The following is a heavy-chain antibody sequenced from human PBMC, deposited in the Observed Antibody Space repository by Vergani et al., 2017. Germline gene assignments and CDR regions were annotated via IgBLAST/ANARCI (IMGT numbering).Heavy chain of an antibody. J-gene: IGHJ4*02. CDR1: GFTFSSYA. Sequence: QVQLVESGGGVVQPGRSLRLSCAASGFTFSSYALHWVRQAPGKGLEWVAVISYDGSNKYYADSVKGRFTISRDNSKNPLYLQMNSLRAEDTAVYYCARLVGATDYFDYWGQGTLVTVSS. D-gene: IGHD1-26*01. CDR3: ARLVGATDYFDY. V-gene: IGHV3-30*01. CDR2: ISYDGSNK.